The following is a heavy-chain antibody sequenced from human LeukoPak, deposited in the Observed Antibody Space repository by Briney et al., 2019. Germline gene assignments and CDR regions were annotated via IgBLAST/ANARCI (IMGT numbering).Heavy chain of an antibody. J-gene: IGHJ5*02. Sequence: GGSLRLSCAASGFTFSSYVMSWVRQAPGKGLEWVSAISGSGGSTYYADSVKGRFTISRDNSKNTLYLQMNSLRAEDTAVYYCASGAGSGWLTNNWFDPWGQGTLVTVSS. CDR3: ASGAGSGWLTNNWFDP. CDR2: ISGSGGST. CDR1: GFTFSSYV. D-gene: IGHD6-19*01. V-gene: IGHV3-23*01.